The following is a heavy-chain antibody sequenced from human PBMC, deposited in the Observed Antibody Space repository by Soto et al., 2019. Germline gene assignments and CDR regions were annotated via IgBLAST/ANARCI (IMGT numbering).Heavy chain of an antibody. J-gene: IGHJ6*02. CDR1: GLIFSDYH. Sequence: EVQLVESGGGLVQPGGSLRLSCAASGLIFSDYHMDWVRQAPGKGLEWVGRIRRKANSYTTEYSASVKGRFTISRDDAKNSLYLPMNSLKSENTAVYYCAMLGGWSGGSRGMDVWGQGTTVTVSS. V-gene: IGHV3-72*01. CDR3: AMLGGWSGGSRGMDV. D-gene: IGHD6-19*01. CDR2: IRRKANSYTT.